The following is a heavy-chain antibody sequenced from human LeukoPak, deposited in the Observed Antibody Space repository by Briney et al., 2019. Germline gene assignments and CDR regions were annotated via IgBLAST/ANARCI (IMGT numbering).Heavy chain of an antibody. CDR2: ISYDGSNK. Sequence: PGRSLRLSCAASGFTFSSYGMHWVRQAPGKGLEWGAVISYDGSNKYYADSVKGRFTISRDNSKNTLYLQMNSLRAEDTAVYYCAKDGWLAAEYYLDYWGQGTLVTVSS. CDR1: GFTFSSYG. J-gene: IGHJ4*02. D-gene: IGHD6-19*01. CDR3: AKDGWLAAEYYLDY. V-gene: IGHV3-30*18.